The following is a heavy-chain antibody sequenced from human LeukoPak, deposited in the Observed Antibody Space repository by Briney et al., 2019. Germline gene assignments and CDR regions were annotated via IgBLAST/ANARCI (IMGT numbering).Heavy chain of an antibody. Sequence: GGSLRLSCAASGFTFSTYSMHWVRQAPGKGLEWVSSISSSSSYIYYADSVKGRFTISRDNAKNSLYPQTNSLRAEDTAVYYCAELGITMIGGVWGKGTTVTISS. D-gene: IGHD3-10*02. J-gene: IGHJ6*04. CDR1: GFTFSTYS. CDR2: ISSSSSYI. V-gene: IGHV3-21*01. CDR3: AELGITMIGGV.